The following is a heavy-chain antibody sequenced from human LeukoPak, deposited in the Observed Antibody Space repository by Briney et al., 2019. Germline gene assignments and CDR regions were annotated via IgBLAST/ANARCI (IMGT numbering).Heavy chain of an antibody. D-gene: IGHD2-15*01. CDR2: ISAYNGNT. V-gene: IGHV1-18*01. CDR1: GYTFTSYG. Sequence: ASVKVSCKASGYTFTSYGISWVRQAPGQGLAWMGWISAYNGNTNYAQKLQGRVTMTTDTSTSTAYMELRSLRSDDTAVYYCASSGYCSGGSCLREFDYWGKGTLVTVSS. J-gene: IGHJ4*02. CDR3: ASSGYCSGGSCLREFDY.